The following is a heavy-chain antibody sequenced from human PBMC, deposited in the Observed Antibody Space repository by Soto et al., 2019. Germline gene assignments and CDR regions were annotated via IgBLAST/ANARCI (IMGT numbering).Heavy chain of an antibody. CDR1: GGSISSYY. Sequence: SETLSLTCTVSGGSISSYYWSWIRQPAGKGLEWIGRIYTSGSTNYNPSLKSRVTMSVDTSKNQFSLKLSSVTAADTAVYYCARANWNYGSAKTYSYGMDVWGQGTTVTFS. V-gene: IGHV4-4*07. CDR2: IYTSGST. J-gene: IGHJ6*02. D-gene: IGHD1-7*01. CDR3: ARANWNYGSAKTYSYGMDV.